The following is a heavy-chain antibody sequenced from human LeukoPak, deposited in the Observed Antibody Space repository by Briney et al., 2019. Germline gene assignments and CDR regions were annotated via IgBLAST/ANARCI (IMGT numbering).Heavy chain of an antibody. CDR3: ARQYVDIVATGNWFDP. CDR1: GYSFTSYW. Sequence: GESLKISCKGSGYSFTSYWIGWVRQMPGNGLEWMGIIYPGDSDTRYSPSFQGQVTISADKSISTAYLQWSSLKASDTAMYYCARQYVDIVATGNWFDPWGQGTLVTVSS. D-gene: IGHD5-12*01. J-gene: IGHJ5*02. CDR2: IYPGDSDT. V-gene: IGHV5-51*01.